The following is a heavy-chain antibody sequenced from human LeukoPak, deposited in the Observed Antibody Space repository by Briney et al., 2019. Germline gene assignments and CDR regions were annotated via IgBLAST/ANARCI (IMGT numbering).Heavy chain of an antibody. V-gene: IGHV4-4*02. CDR2: IYHSGTT. CDR3: ASCLFDYYYFDQ. D-gene: IGHD3-10*01. J-gene: IGHJ4*02. CDR1: GDSITSHNW. Sequence: SEILSLTCAVSGDSITSHNWWSWVRQSPGKGLEWIGEIYHSGTTNYSPSLKSRVTISVDKSKNQLSLRLTSVTAADTAVYFCASCLFDYYYFDQWGQGTLVTVSS.